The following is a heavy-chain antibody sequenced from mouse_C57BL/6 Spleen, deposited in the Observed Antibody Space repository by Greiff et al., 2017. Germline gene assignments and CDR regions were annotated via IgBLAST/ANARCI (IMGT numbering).Heavy chain of an antibody. CDR2: IRSKSNNYAT. Sequence: EVKLVESGGGLVQPKGSLKLSCAASGFSFNTYAMNWVRQAPGKGMEWVARIRSKSNNYATYYADSVKDRFTISRDDSESMLYLQMNSLKTEDTAMYYCVRGDYYGSSYWYFDVWGTGTTVTVSS. J-gene: IGHJ1*03. V-gene: IGHV10-1*01. CDR1: GFSFNTYA. D-gene: IGHD1-1*01. CDR3: VRGDYYGSSYWYFDV.